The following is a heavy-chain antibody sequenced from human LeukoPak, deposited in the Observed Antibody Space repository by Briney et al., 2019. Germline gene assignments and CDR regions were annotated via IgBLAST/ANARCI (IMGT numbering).Heavy chain of an antibody. CDR2: VGHSGSA. V-gene: IGHV4-34*01. CDR3: VGIAVAGTSYFDY. J-gene: IGHJ4*02. Sequence: SETLSLTCAVSGGSFSAYFWRWIRQPPGKGLEWIGDVGHSGSADYNPSLKSRVTISADPSKSQFSLKLTSVTAADTAVYYCVGIAVAGTSYFDYWGQGTLVTVSS. D-gene: IGHD6-19*01. CDR1: GGSFSAYF.